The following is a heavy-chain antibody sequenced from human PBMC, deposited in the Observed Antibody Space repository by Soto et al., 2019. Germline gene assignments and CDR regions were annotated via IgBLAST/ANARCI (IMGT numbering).Heavy chain of an antibody. CDR3: AARYYGDYVHYYYYYMDV. CDR2: IYYSGST. CDR1: GGSISSYY. V-gene: IGHV4-59*01. J-gene: IGHJ6*03. D-gene: IGHD4-17*01. Sequence: SETLSLTCTVSGGSISSYYWSWIRQPPGKGLEWIGYIYYSGSTNYNPSLKSRVTISVDTSKNQFSLKLSSVTAADTAVYYCAARYYGDYVHYYYYYMDVWGKGTTVTVSS.